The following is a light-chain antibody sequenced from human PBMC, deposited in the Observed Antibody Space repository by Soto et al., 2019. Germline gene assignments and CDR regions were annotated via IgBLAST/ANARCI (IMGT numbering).Light chain of an antibody. CDR1: SSDVGSYNL. J-gene: IGLJ1*01. CDR2: EGS. V-gene: IGLV2-23*01. Sequence: ALTQPASVSGSPGQSITISCTGTSSDVGSYNLVSWYQQHPGKAPKLMIYEGSKRPSGVSNRFSGSKSGNTASLTISGLQAEDEADYYCCSYAGSPYVFGTGTKVTVL. CDR3: CSYAGSPYV.